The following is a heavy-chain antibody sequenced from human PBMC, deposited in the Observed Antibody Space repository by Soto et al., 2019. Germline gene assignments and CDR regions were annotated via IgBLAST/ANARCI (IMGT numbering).Heavy chain of an antibody. D-gene: IGHD3-3*01. CDR3: ARGGPLRFLEWLFTYFDY. CDR2: INAGNGNT. J-gene: IGHJ4*02. Sequence: RASVKVSCKASGYTFTSYAMHWVRQAPGQRLEWMGWINAGNGNTKYSQNFQGRVTITRDTSASTSYMELSSLRSEDTAVYYCARGGPLRFLEWLFTYFDYWGQGTLVTVSS. CDR1: GYTFTSYA. V-gene: IGHV1-3*01.